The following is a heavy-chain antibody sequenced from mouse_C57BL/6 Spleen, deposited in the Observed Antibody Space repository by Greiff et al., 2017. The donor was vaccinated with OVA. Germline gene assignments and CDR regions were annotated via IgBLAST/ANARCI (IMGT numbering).Heavy chain of an antibody. CDR2: IYPGSGST. CDR1: GYTFTSYW. D-gene: IGHD1-1*01. J-gene: IGHJ2*01. Sequence: VQLQQPGAELVKPGASVKMSCKASGYTFTSYWITWVKQRPGQGLEWIGDIYPGSGSTNYNEKFKSKATLTVDTSSSTAYMQLSSLTSEDSAVYYCARDTTTVVADFDYWGQGTTLTVSS. CDR3: ARDTTTVVADFDY. V-gene: IGHV1-55*01.